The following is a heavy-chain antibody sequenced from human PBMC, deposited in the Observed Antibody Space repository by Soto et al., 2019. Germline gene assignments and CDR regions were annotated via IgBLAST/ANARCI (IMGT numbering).Heavy chain of an antibody. D-gene: IGHD1-26*01. J-gene: IGHJ4*02. CDR2: ISSNGGTT. V-gene: IGHV3-64*01. CDR1: GFTFSSYD. Sequence: EVQLAESGGGMVQPGGSLRLSCVASGFTFSSYDMHWVRQAPGKGLEYVSSISSNGGTTYYGNSVKGRFTISRDNSKNTLYLQMSSLRAEDMAVYYYVRPVSGSYDYGGQGTLVTASS. CDR3: VRPVSGSYDY.